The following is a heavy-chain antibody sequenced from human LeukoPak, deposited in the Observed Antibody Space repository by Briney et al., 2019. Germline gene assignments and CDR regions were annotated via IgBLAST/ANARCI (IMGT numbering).Heavy chain of an antibody. J-gene: IGHJ4*02. Sequence: GGSLRLSCAASGFTFSSYSMNWVRQAPGKELEWVSSISSSSSYIYYADSVKGRFTISRDNAKNSLYLQMNSLRADDTAVYYRARDSSSTHRYPMFDYWGQGTLVTVSS. V-gene: IGHV3-21*01. D-gene: IGHD6-13*01. CDR3: ARDSSSTHRYPMFDY. CDR2: ISSSSSYI. CDR1: GFTFSSYS.